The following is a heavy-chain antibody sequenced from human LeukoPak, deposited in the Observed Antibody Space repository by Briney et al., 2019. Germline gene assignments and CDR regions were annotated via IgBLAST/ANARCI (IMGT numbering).Heavy chain of an antibody. Sequence: ASVKVSCKASGYTFTSHGISWVRQAPGQGLEWMGWISAYNGNTNYAQKLQGRVTMTRDTSTSTVYMELSSLRSEDTAVYYCARAAAAAGTPDYWGQGTLVTVSS. J-gene: IGHJ4*02. D-gene: IGHD6-13*01. CDR2: ISAYNGNT. CDR1: GYTFTSHG. V-gene: IGHV1-18*01. CDR3: ARAAAAAGTPDY.